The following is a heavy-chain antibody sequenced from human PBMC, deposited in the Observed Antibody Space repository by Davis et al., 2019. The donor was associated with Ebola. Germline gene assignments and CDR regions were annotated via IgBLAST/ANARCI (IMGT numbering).Heavy chain of an antibody. CDR1: GGSVSSGSYY. D-gene: IGHD6-13*01. V-gene: IGHV4-61*01. J-gene: IGHJ6*02. CDR3: ARDNGSWYYYYYGMDV. Sequence: GSLRLSCTVSGGSVSSGSYYWSWIRQPPGKGLEWIGYIYYSGSTNYNPSLKSRVTISVDTSKNQFSLKLSSVTAADTAVYYCARDNGSWYYYYYGMDVWGQGTTVTVSS. CDR2: IYYSGST.